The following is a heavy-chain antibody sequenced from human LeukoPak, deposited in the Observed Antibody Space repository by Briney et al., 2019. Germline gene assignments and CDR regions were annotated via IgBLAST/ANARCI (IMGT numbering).Heavy chain of an antibody. Sequence: PGGSLRLSCTASGFTFIGYEMTWVRQAPGKGLEWMSYISDNGGAMHYADSVRGRFTTSRDDAKNSLYLHMNSLRVEDTAIYYCARKTDPRGAGGWDRYFDLWGRGTLITVSS. CDR1: GFTFIGYE. J-gene: IGHJ2*01. V-gene: IGHV3-48*03. D-gene: IGHD6-13*01. CDR3: ARKTDPRGAGGWDRYFDL. CDR2: ISDNGGAM.